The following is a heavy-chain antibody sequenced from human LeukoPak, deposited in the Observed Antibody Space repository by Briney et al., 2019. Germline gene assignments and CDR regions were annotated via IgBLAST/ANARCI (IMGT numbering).Heavy chain of an antibody. J-gene: IGHJ4*02. CDR2: IRYDGSNK. CDR1: GFTFSSYG. V-gene: IGHV3-30*02. CDR3: AKVGIAAAGSPHFDY. Sequence: GGSLRLSCAASGFTFSSYGMHWVRQAQGKGLEWVAFIRYDGSNKYYADSVKGRFTISRDNSKNTLYLQMNSLRAEDTAVYYCAKVGIAAAGSPHFDYWGQGTLVTVSS. D-gene: IGHD6-13*01.